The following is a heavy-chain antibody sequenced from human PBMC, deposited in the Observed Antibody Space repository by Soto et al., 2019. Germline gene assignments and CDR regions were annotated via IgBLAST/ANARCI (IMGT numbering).Heavy chain of an antibody. D-gene: IGHD3-10*01. V-gene: IGHV3-30-3*01. J-gene: IGHJ4*02. CDR3: ARGTGSGSLLMDY. CDR2: ISSDGSTI. CDR1: GFPFTSYA. Sequence: QVLLVESGGGVVQPGTSLTLSCAASGFPFTSYAMHWVRQTPEKGLQWLTIISSDGSTIHYVDSVKGRFTISRDNSKNTVSQQMNSLRADDTAVYYCARGTGSGSLLMDYWGQGTLVTVSS.